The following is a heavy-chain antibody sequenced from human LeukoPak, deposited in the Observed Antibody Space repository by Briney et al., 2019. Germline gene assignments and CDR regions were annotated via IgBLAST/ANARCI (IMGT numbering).Heavy chain of an antibody. CDR2: IRYDGTNK. CDR1: GFTFSNYG. Sequence: GGSLRLSCAASGFTFSNYGMHWVRQAPGKGLEWVALIRYDGTNKYYADSVKGRFTISRDNSKNTLYVQMNSLRAEDTAVYYCANPTLGWGQGTLVTVSS. J-gene: IGHJ4*02. V-gene: IGHV3-30*02. D-gene: IGHD7-27*01. CDR3: ANPTLG.